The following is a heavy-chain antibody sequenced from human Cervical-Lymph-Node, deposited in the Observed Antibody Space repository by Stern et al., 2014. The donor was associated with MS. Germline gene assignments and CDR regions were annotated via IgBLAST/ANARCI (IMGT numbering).Heavy chain of an antibody. J-gene: IGHJ4*02. CDR2: LWYDGGNK. Sequence: QVQLVQSGGGVVQPGTSLKLACAASGFSLNSYGIHWVRQAPGKGLEWVAVLWYDGGNKNYADSVKGRFAVSRDNSKNTVYLQMNSLRAEDTAVYYCVRDAVSQWLYVGIFDYWGQGALVTVSS. V-gene: IGHV3-33*01. CDR1: GFSLNSYG. D-gene: IGHD5-24*01. CDR3: VRDAVSQWLYVGIFDY.